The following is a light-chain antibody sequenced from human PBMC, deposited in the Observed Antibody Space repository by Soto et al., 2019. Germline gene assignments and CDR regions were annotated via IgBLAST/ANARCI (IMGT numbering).Light chain of an antibody. V-gene: IGLV1-44*01. CDR3: QSYDSSLSGWV. CDR1: SSNIGGNT. Sequence: QSVLTQPPSASGTPGQRVTISCSGSSSNIGGNTVNWYQQLPGTAPKLLIYGNDQRPSGVPDRFSGSKSGTSASLAITGLQAEDEADYYCQSYDSSLSGWVFGGGTKLTVL. CDR2: GND. J-gene: IGLJ3*02.